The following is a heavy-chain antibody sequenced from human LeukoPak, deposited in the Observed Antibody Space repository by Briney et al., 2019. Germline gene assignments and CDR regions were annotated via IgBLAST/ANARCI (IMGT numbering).Heavy chain of an antibody. CDR3: ARVEDYGGNSGGFDY. CDR2: INPNSGGT. Sequence: ASVKVSCKASGYTFTGYYMHWVRQAPGQGLEWMGWINPNSGGTNYAQKFQGWVTMTRDTSISTAYMELSRLRSDDTAVYYCARVEDYGGNSGGFDYWGQGTLVTVSS. V-gene: IGHV1-2*04. D-gene: IGHD4-23*01. J-gene: IGHJ4*02. CDR1: GYTFTGYY.